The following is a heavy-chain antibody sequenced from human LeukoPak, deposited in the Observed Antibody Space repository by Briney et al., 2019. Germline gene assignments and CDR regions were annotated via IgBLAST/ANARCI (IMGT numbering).Heavy chain of an antibody. D-gene: IGHD6-6*01. CDR3: ARSQLVQVLEYYYYYMDV. J-gene: IGHJ6*03. CDR1: GYSFTSYW. V-gene: IGHV5-51*01. CDR2: IYPGDSDT. Sequence: GESLKISCKGSGYSFTSYWIGWVRQMPGKGLEWIGIIYPGDSDTRYSPSFQAQVTISAAKSISTAYLQWSSLKASDTAMYYCARSQLVQVLEYYYYYMDVWGKGTTVTVSS.